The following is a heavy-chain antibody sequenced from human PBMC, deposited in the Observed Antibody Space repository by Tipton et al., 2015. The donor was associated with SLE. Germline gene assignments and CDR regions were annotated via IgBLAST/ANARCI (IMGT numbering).Heavy chain of an antibody. CDR1: GGSITSYY. CDR2: IYYSGST. Sequence: TLSLTCTVSGGSITSYYWNWIRQPPGKGLEWIGYIYYSGSTYYNPSLKSRVTISVDTSKNQFSLKLSSVTAADTAVYYCARKVNGQRWLQWGAFDIWGQGTMVTVSS. D-gene: IGHD5-24*01. V-gene: IGHV4-59*01. J-gene: IGHJ3*02. CDR3: ARKVNGQRWLQWGAFDI.